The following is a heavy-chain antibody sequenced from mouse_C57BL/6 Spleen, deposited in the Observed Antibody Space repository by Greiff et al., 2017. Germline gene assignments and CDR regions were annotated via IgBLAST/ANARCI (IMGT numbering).Heavy chain of an antibody. CDR1: GFTFSSYG. D-gene: IGHD2-1*01. CDR2: ISSGGSYT. J-gene: IGHJ4*01. Sequence: EVKVVESGGDLVKPGGSLKLSCAASGFTFSSYGMSWVRQTPDKRLEWVATISSGGSYTYYPDSVKGRFTISRDNAKNTLYLQMSSLKSEDTAMYYCARHGDGNYDAMDYWGQGTSVTVSS. CDR3: ARHGDGNYDAMDY. V-gene: IGHV5-6*01.